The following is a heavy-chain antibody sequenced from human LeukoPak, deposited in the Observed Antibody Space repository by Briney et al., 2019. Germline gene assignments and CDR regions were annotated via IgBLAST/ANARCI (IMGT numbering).Heavy chain of an antibody. CDR2: INPNSGGT. CDR3: ARVHYYGSGRKSDY. Sequence: ASVKVSCKASGYTFTGYYMHWVRQAPGQGLEWMGRINPNSGGTNYAQKFQGRVTMTRDTSISTAYMELSRLRSDDTAVYYCARVHYYGSGRKSDYWGQGTLVTVSS. D-gene: IGHD3-10*01. CDR1: GYTFTGYY. V-gene: IGHV1-2*06. J-gene: IGHJ4*02.